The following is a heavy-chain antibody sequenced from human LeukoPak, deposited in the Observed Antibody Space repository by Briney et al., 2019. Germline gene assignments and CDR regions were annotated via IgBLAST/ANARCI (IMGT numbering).Heavy chain of an antibody. CDR3: ARGRRLGSGSYYPANYYYYYTDV. J-gene: IGHJ6*03. CDR2: INHSGST. V-gene: IGHV4-34*01. D-gene: IGHD3-10*02. Sequence: SETLSLTCAVYGGSFSGYYWSWIRQPPGKGLEWIGEINHSGSTNYNPSLKSRVTISVDTSKNQFSLKLSSVTAADTAVYYCARGRRLGSGSYYPANYYYYYTDVWGKGTTVTVSS. CDR1: GGSFSGYY.